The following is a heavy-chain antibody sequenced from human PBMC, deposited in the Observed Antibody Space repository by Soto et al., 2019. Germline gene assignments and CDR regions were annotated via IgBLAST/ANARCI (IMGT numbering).Heavy chain of an antibody. J-gene: IGHJ1*01. D-gene: IGHD3-16*01. CDR2: IKQDGSQR. CDR3: VSWADAADEDYFHH. CDR1: GLRFSDSW. Sequence: GSLRLSCAASGLRFSDSWMSWIRQAPGRALEWVAHIKQDGSQRYYVDSAKGRFTISRDNAKTSVYLQMNSLRAEDTAVYYCVSWADAADEDYFHHWGQGTLVTVSS. V-gene: IGHV3-7*01.